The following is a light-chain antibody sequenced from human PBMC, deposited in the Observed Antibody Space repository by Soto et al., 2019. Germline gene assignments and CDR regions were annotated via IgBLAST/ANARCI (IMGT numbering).Light chain of an antibody. V-gene: IGKV1-5*01. CDR3: QPYNSYSRT. Sequence: DIQMTQSPSTLSASVGDRVTITCRASQSFSTWLAWYQQKPGKAPKLLIYDASSLASGVPSRFSGSGSGTEFTLTISSLQPDDFATYYCQPYNSYSRTFGQGTKVDIK. CDR2: DAS. J-gene: IGKJ1*01. CDR1: QSFSTW.